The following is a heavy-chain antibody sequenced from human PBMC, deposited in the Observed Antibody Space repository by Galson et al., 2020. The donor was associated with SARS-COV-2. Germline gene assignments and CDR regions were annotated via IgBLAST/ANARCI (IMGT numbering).Heavy chain of an antibody. D-gene: IGHD3-3*01. V-gene: IGHV4-38-2*02. J-gene: IGHJ4*02. CDR3: ARDLHPTRITIFGVVIGFNFDY. CDR2: NYQSGST. CDR1: GYSISSGYY. Sequence: SQTLSLTCTVSGYSISSGYYWGWIRQPPGKGLEWIGSNYQSGSTYYNPPLKSRVTIPVATSKNQFSLKLSSVTAADTAVYYCARDLHPTRITIFGVVIGFNFDYWGQGTLVTVSS.